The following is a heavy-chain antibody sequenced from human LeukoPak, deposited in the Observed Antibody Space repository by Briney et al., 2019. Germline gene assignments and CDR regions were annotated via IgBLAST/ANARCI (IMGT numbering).Heavy chain of an antibody. V-gene: IGHV4-34*01. Sequence: SETLSLTCAVYGGPFSGYYWSWIRQPPGKGLEWIGEINHSGSTNYNPSLKSRVTISVDTSKNQFSLKLSSVTAADTAVYYCARGYGDYVGLRYYYGMDVWGQGTTVTVSS. CDR3: ARGYGDYVGLRYYYGMDV. CDR1: GGPFSGYY. J-gene: IGHJ6*02. D-gene: IGHD4-17*01. CDR2: INHSGST.